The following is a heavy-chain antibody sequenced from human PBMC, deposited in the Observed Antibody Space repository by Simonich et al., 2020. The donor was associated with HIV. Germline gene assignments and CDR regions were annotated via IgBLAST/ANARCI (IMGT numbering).Heavy chain of an antibody. CDR3: ARVLTMAREVISHYAMDV. D-gene: IGHD3-10*01. J-gene: IGHJ6*02. V-gene: IGHV1-2*02. CDR1: GYTFTGYY. CDR2: INPNSGGT. Sequence: QVQLVQSGAEVKKPGASVKVSCKASGYTFTGYYMHWVRQAPGQGVEWMGWINPNSGGTNYAQKFQGRVTMTRDTSISTAYMELSRLRSDDTAFYYCARVLTMAREVISHYAMDVWGQGTTVTVSS.